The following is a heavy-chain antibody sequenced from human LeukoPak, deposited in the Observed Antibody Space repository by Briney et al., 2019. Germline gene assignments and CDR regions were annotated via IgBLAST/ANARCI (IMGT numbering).Heavy chain of an antibody. CDR2: INPNSGGT. J-gene: IGHJ4*02. V-gene: IGHV1-2*02. D-gene: IGHD3-16*02. CDR3: ARDLGMGDLSFDY. CDR1: GYTFPAYF. Sequence: ASVKVSCKASGYTFPAYFIHWVRQAPGQGLEWLGWINPNSGGTKYAQKFQGRVTMTRDTSINTAYMGLSRLTSDDTAVYYCARDLGMGDLSFDYWGQGTLVTVSS.